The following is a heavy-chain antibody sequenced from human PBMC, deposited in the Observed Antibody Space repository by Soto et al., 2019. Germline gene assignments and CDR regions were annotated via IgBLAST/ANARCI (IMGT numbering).Heavy chain of an antibody. Sequence: EVQLVESGGALVQPGGSLRLSCAASGFTFSNYWMHWVRQAPGKGLVWVSRINSDGSSTNYADSAKGRFTISRDNTKNTLYLQMNSLRAEDTAVYYGAGVETCSSTSCYSVFDYWGQGTLVTVSS. CDR3: AGVETCSSTSCYSVFDY. V-gene: IGHV3-74*01. J-gene: IGHJ4*02. CDR1: GFTFSNYW. D-gene: IGHD2-2*01. CDR2: INSDGSST.